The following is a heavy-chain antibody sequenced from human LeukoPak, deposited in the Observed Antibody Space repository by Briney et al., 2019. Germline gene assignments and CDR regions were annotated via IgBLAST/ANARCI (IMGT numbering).Heavy chain of an antibody. V-gene: IGHV4-39*07. D-gene: IGHD4-23*01. CDR2: IYYSGST. Sequence: SETLSLTCTVSGGSISSSSYYWGWIRQPPGKGLEWIGSIYYSGSTYYNPSLKSRVTISVDTSKNQFSLKLSSVTAADTAVYYCARRAIGLRGLSFDYWGQGTLVTVSS. CDR1: GGSISSSSYY. J-gene: IGHJ4*02. CDR3: ARRAIGLRGLSFDY.